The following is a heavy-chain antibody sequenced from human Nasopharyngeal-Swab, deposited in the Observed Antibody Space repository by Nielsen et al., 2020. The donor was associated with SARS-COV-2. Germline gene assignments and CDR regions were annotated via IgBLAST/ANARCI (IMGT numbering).Heavy chain of an antibody. CDR3: ARGGWGDYPDY. CDR2: INHSGGT. D-gene: IGHD4-17*01. J-gene: IGHJ4*02. Sequence: SETLSLTCTVSGGSISSNTYYWGWIRQPPGKGLEWIGEINHSGGTNYNPSLKSRVTISVDTSKNQFSLKLSSVTAADTAVYYCARGGWGDYPDYWGQGTLVTVSS. CDR1: GGSISSNTYY. V-gene: IGHV4-39*07.